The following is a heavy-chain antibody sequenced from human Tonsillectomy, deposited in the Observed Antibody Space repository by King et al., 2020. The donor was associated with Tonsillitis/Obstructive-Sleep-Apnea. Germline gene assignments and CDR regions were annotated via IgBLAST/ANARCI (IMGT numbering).Heavy chain of an antibody. J-gene: IGHJ4*02. CDR1: GFTFSSTW. D-gene: IGHD2-15*01. Sequence: VQLVETGGGLVQPGGSLRLSCAASGFTFSSTWMSWVRQAPGKGLEWVANLKEDGSEKYYVDSVKGRFTISRDNAQNSLYLQMTRLRAEDTAVYSCARVGRYSRIFDHWGQGTLVTVSS. V-gene: IGHV3-7*01. CDR3: ARVGRYSRIFDH. CDR2: LKEDGSEK.